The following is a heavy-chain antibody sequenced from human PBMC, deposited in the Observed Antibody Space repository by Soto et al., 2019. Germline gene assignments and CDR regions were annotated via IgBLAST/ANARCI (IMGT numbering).Heavy chain of an antibody. CDR2: ISAYNGNT. V-gene: IGHV1-18*01. CDR1: GYTFTSYG. J-gene: IGHJ4*02. D-gene: IGHD3-22*01. Sequence: ASVKVSCKASGYTFTSYGISCVRQAPGQGLEWMGWISAYNGNTNYAQKLQGRVTMTTDTSTSTAYMELRSLRSDDTAVYYCARASAYYDSSGYRTTPLYFDYWGQGTLVTVSS. CDR3: ARASAYYDSSGYRTTPLYFDY.